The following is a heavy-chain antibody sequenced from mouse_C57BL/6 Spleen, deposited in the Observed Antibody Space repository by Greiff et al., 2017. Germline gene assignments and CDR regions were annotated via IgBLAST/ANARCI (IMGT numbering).Heavy chain of an antibody. Sequence: QVQLQQSGAELVRPGASVKLSCKASGYTFTDYYINWVKQRPGQGLEWIARIYPGSGNTYYNEKFKGKATLTAEKSSSTAYMQLSSLTSEDAAVYFCARHGYDGLDYWGQGTTLTVSS. CDR1: GYTFTDYY. J-gene: IGHJ2*01. V-gene: IGHV1-76*01. CDR2: IYPGSGNT. CDR3: ARHGYDGLDY. D-gene: IGHD2-2*01.